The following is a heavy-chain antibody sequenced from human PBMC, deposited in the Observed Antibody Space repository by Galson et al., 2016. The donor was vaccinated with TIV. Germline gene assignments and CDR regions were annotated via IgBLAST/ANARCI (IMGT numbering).Heavy chain of an antibody. CDR2: IKSKSDSATT. J-gene: IGHJ4*02. D-gene: IGHD2-15*01. V-gene: IGHV3-15*01. CDR3: TTDLGYCLTSSFSLGLDF. Sequence: SLRLSCAASGFTFSNAWMTWVRQAPGRGLEWVGRIKSKSDSATTAYAAPVKGRFSITRADSKETVYLQMNNLKTEDTALYFCTTDLGYCLTSSFSLGLDFWGQGTLATVSS. CDR1: GFTFSNAW.